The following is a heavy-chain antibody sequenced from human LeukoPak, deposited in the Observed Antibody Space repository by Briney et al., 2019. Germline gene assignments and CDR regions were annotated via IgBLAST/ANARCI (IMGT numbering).Heavy chain of an antibody. D-gene: IGHD1-7*01. CDR3: AREDWDAATGNWNSILGGGGP. V-gene: IGHV4-4*07. CDR2: IYSSGST. CDR1: AGSISSYY. Sequence: PSETLSLTCTVSAGSISSYYWTWIRQPAGKGLEWIGQIYSSGSTIYNPSLRSRVTLSVDTSKNQFSLKLTSVTAADTAVYYCAREDWDAATGNWNSILGGGGPW. J-gene: IGHJ5*02.